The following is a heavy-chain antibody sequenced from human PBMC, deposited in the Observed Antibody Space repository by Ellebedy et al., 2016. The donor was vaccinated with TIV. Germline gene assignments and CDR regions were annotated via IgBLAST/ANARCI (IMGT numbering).Heavy chain of an antibody. CDR3: ATTDDLFGMDV. D-gene: IGHD1-1*01. J-gene: IGHJ6*02. CDR2: IYYSGST. Sequence: MPSETLSLTCTVSGGSISSYYWSWLRQPPGKRLEWLGYIYYSGSTNYNPSLKSRVTISVDTSKNQFSLHLSSVTAADTAVYYCATTDDLFGMDVWGQGTTVTVSS. V-gene: IGHV4-59*01. CDR1: GGSISSYY.